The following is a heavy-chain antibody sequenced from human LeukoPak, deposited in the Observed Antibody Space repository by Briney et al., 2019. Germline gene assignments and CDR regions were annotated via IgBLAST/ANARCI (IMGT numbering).Heavy chain of an antibody. V-gene: IGHV4-39*01. CDR2: ISYSGST. CDR3: ARSHGMGA. CDR1: GGSVSNSPYY. D-gene: IGHD5-24*01. J-gene: IGHJ5*02. Sequence: SETLSLTCSVSGGSVSNSPYYWVWIRQPPGKGLEWIGCISYSGSTYYNPSLKSRLTISVDTSKNQFSLEVKSVTAADTAVYYCARSHGMGAWGQGTMVTVSS.